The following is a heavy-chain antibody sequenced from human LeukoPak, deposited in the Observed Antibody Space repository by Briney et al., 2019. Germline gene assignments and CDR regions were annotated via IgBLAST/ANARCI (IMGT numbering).Heavy chain of an antibody. CDR2: ISTSSRYI. Sequence: GGSLRLSCAASGFTFSSFDMNWVRQAPGKGLEWVSSISTSSRYIYYRDSVKGRLTISRDDAKNSLYLQMNSLRVEDTAVYYCARADCSGSTCYLRRSWFDPWGQGTLVTVSS. CDR1: GFTFSSFD. D-gene: IGHD2-2*01. J-gene: IGHJ5*02. V-gene: IGHV3-21*01. CDR3: ARADCSGSTCYLRRSWFDP.